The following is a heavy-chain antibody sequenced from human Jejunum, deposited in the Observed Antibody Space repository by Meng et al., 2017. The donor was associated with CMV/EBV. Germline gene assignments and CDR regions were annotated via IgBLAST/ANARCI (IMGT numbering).Heavy chain of an antibody. D-gene: IGHD4-11*01. CDR2: IKQDGSEK. CDR1: GFTFTSYW. V-gene: IGHV3-7*01. Sequence: GFTFTSYWMTWVRQAPGKGLEWVANIKQDGSEKYYVDSVKGRFTISRDNAKNSLYLQMDSLRAEDTAVYYCARIQVYSKGHYGMGVWGQGTTVTVSS. J-gene: IGHJ6*02. CDR3: ARIQVYSKGHYGMGV.